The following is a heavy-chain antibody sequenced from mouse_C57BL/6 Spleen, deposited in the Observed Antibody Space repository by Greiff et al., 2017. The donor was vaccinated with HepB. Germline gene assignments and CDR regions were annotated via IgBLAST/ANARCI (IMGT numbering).Heavy chain of an antibody. J-gene: IGHJ1*03. D-gene: IGHD2-3*01. CDR3: AREGTGWWYFDV. CDR2: IYPGDGDT. V-gene: IGHV1-82*01. CDR1: GYAFSSSW. Sequence: QVQLQQSGPELVKPGASVKISCKASGYAFSSSWMNWVKQRPGKGLEWIGRIYPGDGDTDYNGKFKGKATLTADKSSSTAYMQLSSLTSEDSAVYFCAREGTGWWYFDVWGTGTTVTVSS.